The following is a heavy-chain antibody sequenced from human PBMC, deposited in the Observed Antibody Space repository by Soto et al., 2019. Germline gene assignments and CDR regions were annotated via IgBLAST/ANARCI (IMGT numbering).Heavy chain of an antibody. CDR3: ARGIRDYDSSGPISN. CDR2: IIPIFGTA. D-gene: IGHD3-22*01. J-gene: IGHJ4*02. CDR1: GGTFSSYA. V-gene: IGHV1-69*12. Sequence: QVQLVQSGAEVKKPGSSVKVSCKASGGTFSSYAISWVRQAPGQGLEWMGGIIPIFGTANYAQKFQGRVTSTGDESTSTAYMELSSLRSEDTAVYYCARGIRDYDSSGPISNRGEGTLVTVSP.